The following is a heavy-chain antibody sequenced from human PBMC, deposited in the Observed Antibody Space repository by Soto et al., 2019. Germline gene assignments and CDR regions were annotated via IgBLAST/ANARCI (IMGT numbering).Heavy chain of an antibody. D-gene: IGHD3-10*01. V-gene: IGHV3-23*01. CDR2: INGRTGTT. CDR1: GFTFSNYA. Sequence: PGGSLRLSCAASGFTFSNYAVSWVRQAPGEGLEWVSAINGRTGTTYYADSVKGRFTISRDNSKNTLFLQMNSLRAEDTAVYYCAKAYYGSGSYYTDAFDSWDKGQWSPSPQ. CDR3: AKAYYGSGSYYTDAFDS. J-gene: IGHJ3*02.